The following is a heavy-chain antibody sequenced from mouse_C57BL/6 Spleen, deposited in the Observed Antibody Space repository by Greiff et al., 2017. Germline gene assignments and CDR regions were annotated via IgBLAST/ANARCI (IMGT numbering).Heavy chain of an antibody. J-gene: IGHJ3*01. CDR1: GYAFSSSW. V-gene: IGHV1-82*01. Sequence: QVQLKESGPELVKPGASVKISCKASGYAFSSSWMNWVKQRPGKGLEWIGRIYPGDGDTNYNGKFKGKATLTADKSSSTAYMQLSSLTSEDSAVYFCARDGDYDDSTFAYWGQGTLVTVSA. D-gene: IGHD2-4*01. CDR2: IYPGDGDT. CDR3: ARDGDYDDSTFAY.